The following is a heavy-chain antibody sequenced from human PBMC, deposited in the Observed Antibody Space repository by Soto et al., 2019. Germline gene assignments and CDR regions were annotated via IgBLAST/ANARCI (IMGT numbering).Heavy chain of an antibody. CDR1: GGSISSYY. CDR3: ARGFSSGWYGYFDY. V-gene: IGHV4-59*01. J-gene: IGHJ4*02. D-gene: IGHD6-19*01. CDR2: IYYSGST. Sequence: SETLSLTCTVSGGSISSYYWSWIRHPPGKGLEWIGYIYYSGSTNYNPSLKSRVTISVDTSKNQFSLKLSSVTAADTAVYYCARGFSSGWYGYFDYWGQGTLVTVSS.